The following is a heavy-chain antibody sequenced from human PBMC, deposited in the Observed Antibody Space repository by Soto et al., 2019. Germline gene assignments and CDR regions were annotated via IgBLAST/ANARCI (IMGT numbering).Heavy chain of an antibody. J-gene: IGHJ4*02. CDR2: INAYIGNK. V-gene: IGHV1-18*01. D-gene: IGHD5-12*01. CDR3: ARYLAISIFDY. Sequence: QVQLVQSGAEVKKPGASVKVSCKASGYTFTSYCISWVRQAPGQGLEWMGSINAYIGNKKYAHKLQGRVTMTTDTSTSTAYMELRSLRSDDTAVHYCARYLAISIFDYWGQGTLVTVSS. CDR1: GYTFTSYC.